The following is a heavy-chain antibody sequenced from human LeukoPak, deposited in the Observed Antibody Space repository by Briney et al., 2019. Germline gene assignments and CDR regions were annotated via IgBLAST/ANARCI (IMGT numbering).Heavy chain of an antibody. CDR1: GYTFTNYD. D-gene: IGHD2-15*01. Sequence: ASVKVSCEASGYTFTNYDINWVRQATGQGLEWMGWMNPKSGNTGYAQKFQGRVTMIRSTSISTAYMDLSSLRSEDTAVYYCARRPRYCSGGSCYDYWGQGTLVTVSS. V-gene: IGHV1-8*01. CDR2: MNPKSGNT. CDR3: ARRPRYCSGGSCYDY. J-gene: IGHJ4*02.